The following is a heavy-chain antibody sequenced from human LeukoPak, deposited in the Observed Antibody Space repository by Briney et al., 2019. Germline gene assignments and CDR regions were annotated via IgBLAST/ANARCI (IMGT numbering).Heavy chain of an antibody. CDR1: GGSISSYY. CDR2: IYYSGST. Sequence: SETLSLTCTVSGGSISSYYWSWIRQPPGKGLERIGYIYYSGSTNYNPSLKSRVTISVDTSKNQFSLKLSSVTAADTAVYYCAGGPSTAMATEYWGQGTLVTVSS. J-gene: IGHJ4*02. CDR3: AGGPSTAMATEY. V-gene: IGHV4-59*08. D-gene: IGHD5-18*01.